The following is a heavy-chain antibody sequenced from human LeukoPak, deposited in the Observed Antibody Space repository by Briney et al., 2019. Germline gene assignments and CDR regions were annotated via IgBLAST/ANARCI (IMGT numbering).Heavy chain of an antibody. CDR2: IRQDGDTK. CDR1: GFPFNAYW. J-gene: IGHJ4*02. D-gene: IGHD6-13*01. CDR3: ARSLPYGTTWYGRSDF. Sequence: GGSLRLSCAASGFPFNAYWMTWVRQAPGKGLEWVANIRQDGDTKYYVDSVKGRFTISRDNAMNSLYLQMNSLRAEDTAIFYCARSLPYGTTWYGRSDFWGQGTLVTVSS. V-gene: IGHV3-7*03.